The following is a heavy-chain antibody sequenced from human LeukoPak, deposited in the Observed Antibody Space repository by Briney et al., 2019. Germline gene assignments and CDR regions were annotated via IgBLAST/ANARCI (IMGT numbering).Heavy chain of an antibody. Sequence: GRSLRLSCAASGFTFSSYGMHWVRQAPGKGLEWVAVIWYDGSNKYYADSVKGRFTISRDNSKNTLYLQMNSLRAEDTAVYYCARGVSSGWYSYWGQGTLVTVSS. CDR1: GFTFSSYG. CDR2: IWYDGSNK. V-gene: IGHV3-33*01. CDR3: ARGVSSGWYSY. D-gene: IGHD6-19*01. J-gene: IGHJ4*02.